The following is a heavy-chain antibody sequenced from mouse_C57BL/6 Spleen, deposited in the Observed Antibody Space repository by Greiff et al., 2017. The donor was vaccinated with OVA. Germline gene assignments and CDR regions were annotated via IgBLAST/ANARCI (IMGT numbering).Heavy chain of an antibody. CDR2: IDPENGDT. V-gene: IGHV14-4*01. CDR3: TTRGSSFDY. D-gene: IGHD1-1*01. Sequence: EVMLVESGAELVRPGASVKLSCTASGFNIKDDYMHWVKQRPEQGLEWIGWIDPENGDTEYASKFQGKATITADTSSNTAYLQLSSLTSEDTAVYYCTTRGSSFDYWGQGTTLTVSS. CDR1: GFNIKDDY. J-gene: IGHJ2*01.